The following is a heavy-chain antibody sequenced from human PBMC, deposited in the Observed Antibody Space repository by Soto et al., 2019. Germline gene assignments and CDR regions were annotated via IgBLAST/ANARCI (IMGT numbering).Heavy chain of an antibody. J-gene: IGHJ6*03. Sequence: SETLSLTCTVSGGSISSSSYYWGWIRQPPGNGLEWIGSIYYSGSTYYNPSLKSRVTISVDTSKNQFSLRLSSVTAADTAVYYCARQIEEGDYYMDVWGKGTTVTVSS. CDR2: IYYSGST. CDR3: ARQIEEGDYYMDV. CDR1: GGSISSSSYY. V-gene: IGHV4-39*01.